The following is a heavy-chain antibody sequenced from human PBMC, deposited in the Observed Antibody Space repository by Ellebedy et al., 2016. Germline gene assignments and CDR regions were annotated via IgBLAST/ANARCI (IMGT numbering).Heavy chain of an antibody. J-gene: IGHJ4*02. D-gene: IGHD3-22*01. Sequence: ASVKVSCXASGGTFSSYAISWVRQAPGQGLEWVGWISTNNGNTNYAQKLQGRVTMTTDTSTSTAYMELRSLRSDDTAVYYCARDPQKYYYDNSGSYFDYWGQGTLVTVSS. CDR2: ISTNNGNT. CDR3: ARDPQKYYYDNSGSYFDY. V-gene: IGHV1-18*01. CDR1: GGTFSSYA.